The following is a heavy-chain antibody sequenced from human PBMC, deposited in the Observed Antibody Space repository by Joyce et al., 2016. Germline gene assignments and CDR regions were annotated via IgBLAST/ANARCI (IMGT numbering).Heavy chain of an antibody. J-gene: IGHJ4*02. CDR2: INREGSST. D-gene: IGHD4-23*01. Sequence: EVQLVESGGGLVQPGGSLRLSCAASGFTFSGSWMYWVRKAPGKGLVGVSRINREGSSTTYADSVKGRFTISRDNAKNTLYLQMNSLRAEDTAVYYCARLRRWSGPSDCWGQGTLVTVSS. CDR3: ARLRRWSGPSDC. CDR1: GFTFSGSW. V-gene: IGHV3-74*03.